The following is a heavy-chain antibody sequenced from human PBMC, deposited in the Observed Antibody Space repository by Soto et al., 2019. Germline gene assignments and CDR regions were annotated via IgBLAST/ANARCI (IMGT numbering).Heavy chain of an antibody. D-gene: IGHD1-20*01. Sequence: ASVKVSCKASGYTLTTYFMHWVRQAPGQGLEWMGSINPNDETAWCAQRFQGRVTMTRDTSTSTVYMELSSLRSEDTAVYYCARDRIITGTTHFDYWGQGTLVTVSS. CDR3: ARDRIITGTTHFDY. V-gene: IGHV1-46*01. CDR1: GYTLTTYF. CDR2: INPNDETA. J-gene: IGHJ4*02.